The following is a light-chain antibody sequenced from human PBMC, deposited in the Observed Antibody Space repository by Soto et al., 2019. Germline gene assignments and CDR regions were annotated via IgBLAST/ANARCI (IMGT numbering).Light chain of an antibody. CDR1: QSVSSY. CDR3: QQRSCRPPMYT. J-gene: IGKJ2*01. V-gene: IGKV3-11*01. CDR2: DAS. Sequence: EIVLTQSPATLSLSPGEGATLSCRASQSVSSYLVWYQQKPGQAPRLLIYDASKKATGIPARFSGSGSGTAFTLTIGSLEPEHFAVYYCQQRSCRPPMYTFGQGTKVEIK.